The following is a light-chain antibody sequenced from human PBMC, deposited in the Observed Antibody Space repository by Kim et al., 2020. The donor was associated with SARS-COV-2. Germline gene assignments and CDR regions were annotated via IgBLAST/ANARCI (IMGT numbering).Light chain of an antibody. CDR1: SGSIDDNY. CDR2: EDD. V-gene: IGLV6-57*04. J-gene: IGLJ2*01. CDR3: QSYNRYNVI. Sequence: NFMLTQPHSVSESPGKTVTISCTRSSGSIDDNYVQWYQQRPGGVPTTVIYEDDQRPSGVSDRFSGSIDNSSNSASLTISGLRTEDEADYYCQSYNRYNVIFDGGTQLTVL.